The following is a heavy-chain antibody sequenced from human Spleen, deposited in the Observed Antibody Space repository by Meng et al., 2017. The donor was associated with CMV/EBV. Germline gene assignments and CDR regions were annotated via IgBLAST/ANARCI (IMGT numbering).Heavy chain of an antibody. Sequence: GESLKISCAASGLTFSDYGMSWVRQAPGKGLEWVSVIYRCGSTYYADSVKGRFTISRDNARNSVYLQMNSLRAEDTALYYCARGDCTGYSCYMDVWGQGTSVTVSS. V-gene: IGHV3-23*03. CDR1: GLTFSDYG. D-gene: IGHD2-15*01. CDR3: ARGDCTGYSCYMDV. CDR2: IYRCGST. J-gene: IGHJ6*02.